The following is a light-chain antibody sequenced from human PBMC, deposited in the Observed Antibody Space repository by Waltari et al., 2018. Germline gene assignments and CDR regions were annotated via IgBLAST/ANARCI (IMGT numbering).Light chain of an antibody. V-gene: IGKV4-1*01. CDR3: QQYYDTPYS. CDR2: WAS. J-gene: IGKJ2*03. Sequence: DIVMTQSPDSLAVSLGERATINCQSSQSVLYRSNSKNYLAWYQQKPGHPPKLLIYWASTRESGVPDRFSGSGSGTDFTLAISSLQAEDVAVYYCQQYYDTPYSFGQGTKLEIK. CDR1: QSVLYRSNSKNY.